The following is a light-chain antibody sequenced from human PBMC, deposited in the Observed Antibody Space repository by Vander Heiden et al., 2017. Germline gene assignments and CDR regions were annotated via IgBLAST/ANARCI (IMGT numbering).Light chain of an antibody. CDR3: QQFDYLPT. CDR2: DVS. CDR1: HAIKKC. J-gene: IGKJ1*01. V-gene: IGKV1-33*01. Sequence: QMTQSPSSLYASVGDRVTITCQASHAIKKCINWYHQKPGKAPKLLIYDVSHLESGVPSRFSGSGSGRDFTLTISGLQPEGIGTYYCQQFDYLPTFGPGTKVKI.